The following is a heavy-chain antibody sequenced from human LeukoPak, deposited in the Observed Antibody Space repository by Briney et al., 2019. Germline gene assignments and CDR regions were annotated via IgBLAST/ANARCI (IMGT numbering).Heavy chain of an antibody. Sequence: GGSLRLSCAASGFTFSSYWMSWVRQAPGKGLEWVANIKQDGSEKYYVDSVKGRFTISRDNAKNSLYLQMNSLRAEDTAVYYCARGQHLKNYGMDVLGQGTTVTVSS. D-gene: IGHD6-13*01. CDR1: GFTFSSYW. V-gene: IGHV3-7*01. J-gene: IGHJ6*02. CDR2: IKQDGSEK. CDR3: ARGQHLKNYGMDV.